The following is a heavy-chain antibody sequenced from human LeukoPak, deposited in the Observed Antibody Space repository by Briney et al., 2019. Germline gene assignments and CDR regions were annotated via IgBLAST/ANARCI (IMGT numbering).Heavy chain of an antibody. CDR2: INPSGGST. CDR1: GYTFTSYY. CDR3: ARDRRWDLERGVVYFDY. J-gene: IGHJ4*02. Sequence: GASVKVSCKASGYTFTSYYMHWVRQAPGQGLEWMGIINPSGGSTSYAQKFQGRVTLTTDTPTSTAHMELGNLRSDDTAVYYCARDRRWDLERGVVYFDYWGQGTLVTVSS. D-gene: IGHD4-23*01. V-gene: IGHV1-46*01.